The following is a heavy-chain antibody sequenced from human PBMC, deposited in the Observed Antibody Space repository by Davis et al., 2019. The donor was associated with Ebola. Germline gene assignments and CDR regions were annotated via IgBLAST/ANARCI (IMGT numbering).Heavy chain of an antibody. Sequence: GGSLRLSCAASGFTFSSYSMNWVRQAPGKGLEWVSYISSSSSYTNYADSVKGRFTISRDNAKNSLYLQMNSLRAEDTAVYYCARGRGYSYGRGVYYYYGMDVWGQGTTVTVSS. CDR1: GFTFSSYS. J-gene: IGHJ6*02. V-gene: IGHV3-21*05. CDR2: ISSSSSYT. CDR3: ARGRGYSYGRGVYYYYGMDV. D-gene: IGHD5-18*01.